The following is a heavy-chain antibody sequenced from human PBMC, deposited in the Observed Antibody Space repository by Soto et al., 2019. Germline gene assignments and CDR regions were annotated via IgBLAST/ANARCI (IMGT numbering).Heavy chain of an antibody. CDR3: ERGLNGYSPYFDY. V-gene: IGHV1-3*01. CDR2: INAGNGNT. Sequence: QVQLVQSGAEVKKPGASVKVSCKASGYTFTSYGIHWVRQAPGQGLEWMGWINAGNGNTKYSQKFQDRVTITRDTSASTAYMELSRLRSEDTAVYYCERGLNGYSPYFDYWGQGNLVTVSS. D-gene: IGHD5-18*01. CDR1: GYTFTSYG. J-gene: IGHJ4*02.